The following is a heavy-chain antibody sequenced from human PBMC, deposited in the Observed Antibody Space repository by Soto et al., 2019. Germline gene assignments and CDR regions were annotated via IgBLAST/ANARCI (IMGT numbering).Heavy chain of an antibody. Sequence: GASVTVSCKTSGYTFTSYGISWVRQAPGQGLEWMGWITTDKGKTTYAQKFQGRVTMTTDTSTSTVYMELSSLRSEDTAVYYCARSRVLRYFDWPKAHFDYWGQGTLVTVSS. V-gene: IGHV1-18*01. CDR3: ARSRVLRYFDWPKAHFDY. J-gene: IGHJ4*02. CDR1: GYTFTSYG. D-gene: IGHD3-9*01. CDR2: ITTDKGKT.